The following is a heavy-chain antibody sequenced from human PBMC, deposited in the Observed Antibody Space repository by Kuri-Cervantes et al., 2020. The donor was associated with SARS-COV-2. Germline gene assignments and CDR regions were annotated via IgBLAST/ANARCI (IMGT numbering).Heavy chain of an antibody. CDR2: ITPFNGNT. V-gene: IGHV1-45*02. D-gene: IGHD4/OR15-4a*01. CDR3: ARSGPGAISREDGALDI. J-gene: IGHJ3*02. CDR1: GDTFTYRF. Sequence: SVKVSCKASGDTFTYRFLHCVRQAPGQAPEWMGWITPFNGNTKYAQKFQDIVTITRDRSMNTAYMELSSLRSEDTAMYYCARSGPGAISREDGALDIWGQGTMVTVSS.